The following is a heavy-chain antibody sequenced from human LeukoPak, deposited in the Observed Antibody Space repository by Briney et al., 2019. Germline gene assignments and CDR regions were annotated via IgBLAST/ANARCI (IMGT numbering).Heavy chain of an antibody. V-gene: IGHV3-30*02. J-gene: IGHJ5*02. CDR3: ARGADGVSSNSRGWFDP. D-gene: IGHD2-15*01. CDR2: IRYDGSNK. Sequence: PGGSLRLSCAASGFTLSNYWINWVRHAPGKGLEGVAFIRYDGSNKYYADSVKGRFTISRGNARNSLYLQMNTLRAEDTAVYSCARGADGVSSNSRGWFDPWGQGTLVTVSS. CDR1: GFTLSNYW.